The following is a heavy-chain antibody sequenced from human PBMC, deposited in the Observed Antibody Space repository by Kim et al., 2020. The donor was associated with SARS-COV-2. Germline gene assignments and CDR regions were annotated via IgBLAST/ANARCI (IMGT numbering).Heavy chain of an antibody. J-gene: IGHJ3*02. CDR3: ATDRPIAVAGTGAFDI. Sequence: KFQGRVTMTEDTSTDTAYMELSSLRSEDTAVYYCATDRPIAVAGTGAFDIWGQGTMVTVSS. V-gene: IGHV1-24*01. D-gene: IGHD6-19*01.